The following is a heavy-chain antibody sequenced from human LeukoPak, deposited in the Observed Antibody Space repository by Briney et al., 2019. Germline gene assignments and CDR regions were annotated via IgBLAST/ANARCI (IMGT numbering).Heavy chain of an antibody. CDR1: GGTFSSYA. Sequence: GASVKVSCKASGGTFSSYAISWVRQAPGQGLEWVGGIIPIFGTANYAQKFQGRVTITADKSTSTAYMELSSLRSEDTAVYYCAILGRVHILTAYPSWGQGTLVTVSS. V-gene: IGHV1-69*06. CDR2: IIPIFGTA. CDR3: AILGRVHILTAYPS. J-gene: IGHJ4*02. D-gene: IGHD3-9*01.